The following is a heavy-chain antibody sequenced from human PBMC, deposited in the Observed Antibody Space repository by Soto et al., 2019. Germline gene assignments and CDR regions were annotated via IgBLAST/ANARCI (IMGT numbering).Heavy chain of an antibody. CDR2: ISAYNGNN. V-gene: IGHV1-18*01. CDR3: EMGHSGNGDGDFDY. Sequence: SVKVSYKASGYTFTSYGISWVRQAPGQGLERMGRISAYNGNNNYAQKHQSRVTMTTDTSTSTADMDRSRLKSDDKAEYYYEMGHSGNGDGDFDYGGQRTLVTVSA. CDR1: GYTFTSYG. J-gene: IGHJ4*02. D-gene: IGHD2-15*01.